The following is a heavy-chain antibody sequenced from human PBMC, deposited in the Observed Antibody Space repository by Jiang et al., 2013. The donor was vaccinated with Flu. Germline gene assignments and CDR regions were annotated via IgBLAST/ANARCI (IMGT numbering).Heavy chain of an antibody. V-gene: IGHV4-34*01. CDR3: ARGYSGDRGYDSAHGH. CDR2: IHHSGTT. J-gene: IGHJ4*02. Sequence: LLKPSETLSLTCAVYGGSFSGYFWVWIRQPPGKGLEWIGEIHHSGTTNYNPSLKRRVSISMDTSKNQYSLRLSSVTAADTAIYYCARGYSGDRGYDSAHGHWGQGTLVTVSS. CDR1: GGSFSGYF. D-gene: IGHD5-12*01.